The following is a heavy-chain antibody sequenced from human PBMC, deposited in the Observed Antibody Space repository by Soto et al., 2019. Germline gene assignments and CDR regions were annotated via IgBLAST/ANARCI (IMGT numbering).Heavy chain of an antibody. CDR3: ARLFCSTTTCDSWFDP. CDR2: IDPRDSYV. J-gene: IGHJ5*02. CDR1: GYTFTTFW. Sequence: PGESLKISCTGFGYTFTTFWISWVRQMPGKVLEWMGRIDPRDSYVNYSPSFQGHVTISLDKSISTAYLQWGSLKASDTAMYYCARLFCSTTTCDSWFDPWGQGXLVTVYS. V-gene: IGHV5-10-1*01. D-gene: IGHD2-2*01.